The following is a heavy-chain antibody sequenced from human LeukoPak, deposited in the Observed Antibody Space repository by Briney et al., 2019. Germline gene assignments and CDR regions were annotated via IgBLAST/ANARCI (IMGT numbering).Heavy chain of an antibody. Sequence: SQTLSLTCAISGDSVSSNSAAWNWITQSPSRGLEWLGRTYYRSKWYNDYAVSVKSRITINPDTSKNQFSLQLNSVTPEDTAVYYCARVIGRYSSGLPYFDYWGQGTLVTVSS. CDR3: ARVIGRYSSGLPYFDY. CDR1: GDSVSSNSAA. J-gene: IGHJ4*02. D-gene: IGHD6-19*01. CDR2: TYYRSKWYN. V-gene: IGHV6-1*01.